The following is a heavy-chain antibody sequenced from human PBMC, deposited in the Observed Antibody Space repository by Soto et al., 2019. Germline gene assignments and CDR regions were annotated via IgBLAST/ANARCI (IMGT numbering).Heavy chain of an antibody. Sequence: EVQLVESGGGLVKPGGSLRLSCAASGFTFSNYTMNWVRQAPGKGLEWVSCISSSSSYIYYADSVKGRFTISRDNAKNSLYLKMNSLRAEDTAVYYCARDRDSSGWNDAFDIWGQGTMVTGSS. D-gene: IGHD3-22*01. CDR2: ISSSSSYI. V-gene: IGHV3-21*01. CDR3: ARDRDSSGWNDAFDI. J-gene: IGHJ3*02. CDR1: GFTFSNYT.